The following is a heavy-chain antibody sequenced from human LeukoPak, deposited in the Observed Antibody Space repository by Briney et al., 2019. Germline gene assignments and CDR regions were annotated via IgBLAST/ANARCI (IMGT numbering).Heavy chain of an antibody. CDR2: INLDGSVT. Sequence: PGGSLRLSCAASGFTFSSYWMHWVRQAPGKGLVWVSRINLDGSVTDYADSVKGRFTISRDNAKNALSLQMNSLRAEDTAVYYCARSWNVDWFASWGQGTLVTVSS. V-gene: IGHV3-74*01. CDR3: ARSWNVDWFAS. D-gene: IGHD1-1*01. J-gene: IGHJ5*01. CDR1: GFTFSSYW.